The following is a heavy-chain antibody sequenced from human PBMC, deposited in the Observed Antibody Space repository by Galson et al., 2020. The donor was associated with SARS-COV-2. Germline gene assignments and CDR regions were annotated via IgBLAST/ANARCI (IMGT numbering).Heavy chain of an antibody. CDR1: GVSISSSYF. J-gene: IGHJ4*02. Sequence: SETLSLTCTVSGVSISSSYFSGWIRQTPVKVLEWLGRIYHSGSTYYNPSLRSRVTISLDTTRNNFSLKLTSVTAADTAVYFCARVGEIAAAATADYWGQGTLVTVS. CDR2: IYHSGST. D-gene: IGHD6-13*01. CDR3: ARVGEIAAAATADY. V-gene: IGHV4-38-2*02.